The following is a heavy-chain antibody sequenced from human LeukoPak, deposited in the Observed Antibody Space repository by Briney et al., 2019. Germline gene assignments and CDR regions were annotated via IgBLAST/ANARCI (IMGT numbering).Heavy chain of an antibody. J-gene: IGHJ6*03. V-gene: IGHV1-46*01. CDR2: INPSGDPT. D-gene: IGHD3-22*01. Sequence: ASVKVSCKASGYTFTSYYMHWVRQAPGEGLEWVGIINPSGDPTTYAQKFQGRVTMTSDMSTSTVYMELSSLRSEDTAVYYCARSSGYYSSLFYMHVWGKGTTVTVSS. CDR3: ARSSGYYSSLFYMHV. CDR1: GYTFTSYY.